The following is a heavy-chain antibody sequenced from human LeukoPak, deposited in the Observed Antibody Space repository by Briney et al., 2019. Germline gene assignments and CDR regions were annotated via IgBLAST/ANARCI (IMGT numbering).Heavy chain of an antibody. Sequence: GGSLRLSCAASGFTFSSYAMHWVRQAPGKGLEWGAVISYDGSNKYYADSVKGRFTISRDNSKNTLYLQMNSLRAEDTAVYYCARAQGYCSSTSCYTANYFDYWGQGTLVTVSS. CDR2: ISYDGSNK. D-gene: IGHD2-2*02. J-gene: IGHJ4*02. CDR1: GFTFSSYA. CDR3: ARAQGYCSSTSCYTANYFDY. V-gene: IGHV3-30*04.